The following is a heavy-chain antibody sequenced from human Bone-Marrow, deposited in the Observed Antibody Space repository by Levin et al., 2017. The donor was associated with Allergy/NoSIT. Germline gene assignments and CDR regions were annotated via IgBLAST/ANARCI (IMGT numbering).Heavy chain of an antibody. CDR1: GYSFTSYW. D-gene: IGHD4-23*01. V-gene: IGHV5-51*01. CDR2: IFPSDSDT. CDR3: ARRDSDGSNSFDY. Sequence: GESLKISCQASGYSFTSYWFGWVRQRPGKGLEWMGLIFPSDSDTRVSPSFQGQIIMSVDKSTSTAYLQWSSLKASDSAMYYCARRDSDGSNSFDYWSQGTLVTVSS. J-gene: IGHJ4*02.